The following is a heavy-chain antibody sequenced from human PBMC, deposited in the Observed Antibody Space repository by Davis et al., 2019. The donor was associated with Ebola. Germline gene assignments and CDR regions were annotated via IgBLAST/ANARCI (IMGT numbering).Heavy chain of an antibody. Sequence: GESLKISCAASGFTFSSYSMNWVRQAPGKGLEWVSSISSSSSYIYYADSVKGRFTISRDNAKNSLYLQMNSLRAEDTAVYYCARALITIFGVVIIQKDYGMDVWGQGTTVTVSS. CDR1: GFTFSSYS. V-gene: IGHV3-21*01. J-gene: IGHJ6*02. CDR3: ARALITIFGVVIIQKDYGMDV. CDR2: ISSSSSYI. D-gene: IGHD3-3*01.